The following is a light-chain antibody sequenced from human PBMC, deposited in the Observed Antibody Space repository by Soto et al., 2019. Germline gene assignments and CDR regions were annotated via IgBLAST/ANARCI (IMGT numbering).Light chain of an antibody. CDR1: SSNIGSNT. CDR2: SNN. Sequence: QSVLTQPPSASGTPGQRVIISCSGSSSNIGSNTVNWYQQLPGTAPKLLFYSNNQRPSGVPDRFSGSKSGTSASLAISWLQSEDEADYYCAVWDDSLNGVVFGGGTKVTVL. J-gene: IGLJ2*01. CDR3: AVWDDSLNGVV. V-gene: IGLV1-44*01.